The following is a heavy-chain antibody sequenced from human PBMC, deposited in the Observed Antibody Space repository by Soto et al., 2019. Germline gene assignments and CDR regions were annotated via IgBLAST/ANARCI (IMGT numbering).Heavy chain of an antibody. CDR2: ISAYNGNT. Sequence: ASVKVSCKPSGYTFTSYGISGVRQAPGRGLEWMGCISAYNGNTNYVQKLQGRVTMTTDTSTSTAYMELRSLRSDDTAVYYCARRQAAMGPYYYYYYLDVWGKGTTVTVSS. D-gene: IGHD2-2*01. CDR1: GYTFTSYG. J-gene: IGHJ6*03. V-gene: IGHV1-18*01. CDR3: ARRQAAMGPYYYYYYLDV.